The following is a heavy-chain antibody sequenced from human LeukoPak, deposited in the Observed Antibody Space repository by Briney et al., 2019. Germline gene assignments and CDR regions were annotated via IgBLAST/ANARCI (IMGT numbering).Heavy chain of an antibody. J-gene: IGHJ4*02. CDR2: ISSSISVI. CDR3: ARHYYDSSGTSFDF. Sequence: GGSLRLSCAASGFTFSSYSMNWVRQAPGKGLEWVSYISSSISVIYYADSVKGRFTISRDNAKNSLYLQMNSLRVEDTAVYYCARHYYDSSGTSFDFWGQGTLVTVSS. CDR1: GFTFSSYS. V-gene: IGHV3-48*04. D-gene: IGHD3-22*01.